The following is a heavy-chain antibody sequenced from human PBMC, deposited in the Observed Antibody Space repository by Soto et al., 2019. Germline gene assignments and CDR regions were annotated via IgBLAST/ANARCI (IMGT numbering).Heavy chain of an antibody. Sequence: QVQLVQSGPEVRKPGASVKVSCEASGYTFTTSGISWVRQVPGQGLEWMGWISTYNGDTNSAQNFQGRVLMTADTSTGTAYMELMSLKSDDTAVYYCSRQGSWPYYYYGLDVWGQGTTVTGSS. CDR3: SRQGSWPYYYYGLDV. CDR1: GYTFTTSG. D-gene: IGHD1-26*01. CDR2: ISTYNGDT. J-gene: IGHJ6*02. V-gene: IGHV1-18*01.